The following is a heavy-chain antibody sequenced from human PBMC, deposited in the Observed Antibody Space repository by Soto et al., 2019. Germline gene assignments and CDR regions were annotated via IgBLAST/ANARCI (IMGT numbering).Heavy chain of an antibody. D-gene: IGHD6-13*01. J-gene: IGHJ4*02. V-gene: IGHV3-30*03. CDR3: GAGQYFSDY. CDR2: ISYDGSDK. Sequence: QVQLVESGGGVVQPGRSLRLSCAASGFTFSSYGMQWVRQAPGKGLEWVALISYDGSDKYYADSVKGRFTIYRDKSKNTLYLQMNSMRVEDTAVYYCGAGQYFSDYWGQGTLVTVSS. CDR1: GFTFSSYG.